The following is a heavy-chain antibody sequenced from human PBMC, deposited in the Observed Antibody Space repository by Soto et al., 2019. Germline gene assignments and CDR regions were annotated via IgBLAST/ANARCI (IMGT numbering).Heavy chain of an antibody. V-gene: IGHV1-3*01. Sequence: ASVKVSCKASGYTFTSYAMHWVRQAPGQRLEWMGWINAGNGNTKYSQKFQGRVTITRDTSASTAYMELSSLRSEDTAVYYCARAGKDLRYGDYLNWFDPWGQGTLVTVSS. J-gene: IGHJ5*02. CDR1: GYTFTSYA. CDR2: INAGNGNT. CDR3: ARAGKDLRYGDYLNWFDP. D-gene: IGHD4-17*01.